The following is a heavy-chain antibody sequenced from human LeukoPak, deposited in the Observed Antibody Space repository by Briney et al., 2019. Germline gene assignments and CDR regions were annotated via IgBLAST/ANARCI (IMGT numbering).Heavy chain of an antibody. CDR3: ARDGTAGVDY. V-gene: IGHV1-2*02. CDR2: INPNGGGT. J-gene: IGHJ4*02. D-gene: IGHD1/OR15-1a*01. CDR1: GYAFTGYY. Sequence: ASVKVSCKASGYAFTGYYMHWVRQAPGQGLEWMGWINPNGGGTNSAQKFQGRVTMTRDTSISTAYMELSGLRSDDTAVYYCARDGTAGVDYWGQGTLVTVSS.